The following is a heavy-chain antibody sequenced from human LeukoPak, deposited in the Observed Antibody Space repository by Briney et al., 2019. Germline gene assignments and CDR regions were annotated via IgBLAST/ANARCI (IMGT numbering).Heavy chain of an antibody. V-gene: IGHV4-30-4*08. D-gene: IGHD4-17*01. CDR2: IYYSGST. CDR1: GGSISSGDYY. Sequence: SQTLSLTCTVSGGSISSGDYYWSWIRQPPGKGLEWIGYIYYSGSTYYNPSLKSRVTTSVDTSKNQFSLKLSSVTAADTAVYYCARETGDYDAFDIWGQGTMVTVSS. J-gene: IGHJ3*02. CDR3: ARETGDYDAFDI.